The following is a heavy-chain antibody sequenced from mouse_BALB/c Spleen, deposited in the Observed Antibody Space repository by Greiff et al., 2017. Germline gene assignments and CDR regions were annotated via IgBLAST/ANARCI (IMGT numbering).Heavy chain of an antibody. D-gene: IGHD2-2*01. CDR2: ISTYYGDA. Sequence: VQLHQSGAELVRPGVSVKLSCTGSGYTFTDYAMHWVKQSHAKSLEWIGVISTYYGDASYNQKFTGKATMTVDKSSSTAYMELARLTSEDSAIYYGARCGYEDWFAYWGQGTLVTVSA. CDR3: ARCGYEDWFAY. J-gene: IGHJ3*01. CDR1: GYTFTDYA. V-gene: IGHV1S137*01.